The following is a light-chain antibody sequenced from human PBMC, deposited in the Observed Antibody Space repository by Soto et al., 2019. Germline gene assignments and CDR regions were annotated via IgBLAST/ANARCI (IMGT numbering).Light chain of an antibody. CDR3: QQYYNIPPT. V-gene: IGKV4-1*01. CDR1: QSVFFNSNNKNY. Sequence: DIVMTQSPDSLAVSLGERATINCKSSQSVFFNSNNKNYLAWYQQKPDQPPKLLIYWASTRESWLPDRFSGSGSGTDFTLPISSLQAEDVAFYYCQQYYNIPPTLGQGTKVEI. J-gene: IGKJ1*01. CDR2: WAS.